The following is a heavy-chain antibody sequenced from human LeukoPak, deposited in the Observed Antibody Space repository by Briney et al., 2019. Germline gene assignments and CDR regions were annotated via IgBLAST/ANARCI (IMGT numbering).Heavy chain of an antibody. V-gene: IGHV1-18*01. Sequence: ASVTVSCKASGYTFTSYGISWVRQAPGQGLEWMGWISAYNGNTNYAQKLQGRVTMTTDTSTSTAYMELRSLRSDDTAVYYCARAFSSPNWFAPWGQGTLVTVSS. CDR3: ARAFSSPNWFAP. CDR1: GYTFTSYG. D-gene: IGHD6-13*01. CDR2: ISAYNGNT. J-gene: IGHJ5*02.